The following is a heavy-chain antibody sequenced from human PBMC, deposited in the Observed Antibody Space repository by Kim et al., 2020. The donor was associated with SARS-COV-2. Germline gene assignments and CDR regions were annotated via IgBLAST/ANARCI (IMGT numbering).Heavy chain of an antibody. J-gene: IGHJ4*02. CDR1: GYSFTSYW. V-gene: IGHV5-51*01. CDR3: ARQNGWYYGSGSYYFDY. D-gene: IGHD3-10*01. Sequence: GESLKISCKGSGYSFTSYWIGWVRQMPGKGLEWMGIIYPGDSDTRYSPSFQGQVPISADKSISTAYLQWSSLKASDTAMYYCARQNGWYYGSGSYYFDYWGQGTLVTVSS. CDR2: IYPGDSDT.